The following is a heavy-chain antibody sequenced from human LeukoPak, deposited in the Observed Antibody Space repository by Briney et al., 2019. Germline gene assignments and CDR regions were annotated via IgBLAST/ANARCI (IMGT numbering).Heavy chain of an antibody. J-gene: IGHJ3*02. D-gene: IGHD6-13*01. Sequence: PGGSLRLSCAASGFTFSSYSMNWVRQAPGKGLEWVSSISSSSSYIYYADSVKGRFTISRDNAKNSLYLQMNSLRAEDTAVYYCARLPPYSSSWYGDAFDIWGQGTMVTVSS. CDR3: ARLPPYSSSWYGDAFDI. V-gene: IGHV3-21*01. CDR1: GFTFSSYS. CDR2: ISSSSSYI.